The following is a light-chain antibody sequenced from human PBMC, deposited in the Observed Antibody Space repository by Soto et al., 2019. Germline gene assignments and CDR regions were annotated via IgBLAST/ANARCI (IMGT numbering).Light chain of an antibody. J-gene: IGKJ3*01. CDR2: DAS. V-gene: IGKV1-5*01. Sequence: DIHMTQSPSTLSASVGDRVTITCRASQSVISWLAWYQQKPGKAPKLLISDASNLESGVPSRFSGSGSGTEFSLTISRLQPDDFATYYCQQHNNYPFTFGPGTKVDIK. CDR1: QSVISW. CDR3: QQHNNYPFT.